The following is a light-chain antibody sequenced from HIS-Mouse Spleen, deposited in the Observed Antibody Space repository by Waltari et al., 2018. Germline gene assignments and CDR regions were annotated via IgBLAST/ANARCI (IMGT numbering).Light chain of an antibody. J-gene: IGLJ2*01. Sequence: SYELTQPPSVSVSPGQTASITCSGDKLGDQYACWYQQKPGQSPVLVIYQDSKRPSGIPERLSGSNAGNTATLTISGTQAMDEADYYCQAWDSSTVVFGGGTKLTVL. V-gene: IGLV3-1*01. CDR2: QDS. CDR1: KLGDQY. CDR3: QAWDSSTVV.